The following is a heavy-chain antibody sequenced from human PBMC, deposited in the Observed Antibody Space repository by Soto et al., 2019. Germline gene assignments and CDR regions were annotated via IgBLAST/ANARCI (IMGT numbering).Heavy chain of an antibody. CDR1: GFTFGGYY. CDR3: ARGRSDDYFDY. Sequence: EVQLVESGGGLVQPGGSLRLSCAASGFTFGGYYMTWVRQAPRRGLEWVANIKKDGSDKYYLGSLKGRFTISRDNAKSPLYLQMNGLRVEDTAVYYCARGRSDDYFDYWGRGTLVTVSS. CDR2: IKKDGSDK. D-gene: IGHD2-15*01. V-gene: IGHV3-7*01. J-gene: IGHJ4*02.